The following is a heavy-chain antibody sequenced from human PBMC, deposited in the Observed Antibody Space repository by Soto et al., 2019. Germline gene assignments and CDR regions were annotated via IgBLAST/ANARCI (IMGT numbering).Heavy chain of an antibody. J-gene: IGHJ5*02. CDR2: IYPGDSDT. D-gene: IGHD2-2*01. CDR1: GYSFTSYW. Sequence: GESLKISCTGVGYSFTSYWIGWVRQMPGKGLEWMGIIYPGDSDTKYSPSFQGQVTISADKSITTAYLQWSSLKASDTAMYYCARGYCTTTICDPWFDPWGQGTLVTVS. CDR3: ARGYCTTTICDPWFDP. V-gene: IGHV5-51*01.